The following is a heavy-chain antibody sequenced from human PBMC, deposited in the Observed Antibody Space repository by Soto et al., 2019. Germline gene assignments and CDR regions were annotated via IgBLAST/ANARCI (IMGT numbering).Heavy chain of an antibody. CDR1: GFTFSSYW. J-gene: IGHJ6*02. CDR3: ARLLGWGYGDFNLYYYYYGMDV. D-gene: IGHD4-17*01. V-gene: IGHV3-74*01. Sequence: GGSLRLSCAASGFTFSSYWMHWVRQAPGKGLVWVSRINSDGSSTSYADSVKGRFTISRDKAKNTLYLQMNSLRAEDTAVYYCARLLGWGYGDFNLYYYYYGMDVWGQGTTVTVSS. CDR2: INSDGSST.